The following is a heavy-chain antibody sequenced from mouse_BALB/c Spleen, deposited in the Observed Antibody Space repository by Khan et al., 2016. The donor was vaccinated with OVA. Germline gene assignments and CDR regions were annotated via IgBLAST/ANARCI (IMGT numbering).Heavy chain of an antibody. CDR1: GYSITSGYG. CDR2: ISYSGST. J-gene: IGHJ2*01. D-gene: IGHD1-2*01. CDR3: ARTARIKY. Sequence: EVELVESGPGLVKPSQSLSLTCTVTGYSITSGYGWNWIRQFPGNKLEWMGYISYSGSTNYNPSLKNRISITRDKSKNQFFLQLNSVTTEDTATYYCARTARIKYWGQGTTLTVSS. V-gene: IGHV3-2*02.